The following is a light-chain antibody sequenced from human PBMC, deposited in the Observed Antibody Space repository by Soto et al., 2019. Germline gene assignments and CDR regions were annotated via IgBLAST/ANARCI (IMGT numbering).Light chain of an antibody. CDR1: QRVSSY. V-gene: IGKV3-20*01. CDR2: DAS. J-gene: IGKJ4*01. Sequence: EIVLTQSPATLSLSPGERATLSCRASQRVSSYLAWYQPKPGQAPRLLIYDASRCATGIPDRCSGGCSGADFTLTISMLDHEDFTVYCCQQFSSYPLTFGGGTKVDIK. CDR3: QQFSSYPLT.